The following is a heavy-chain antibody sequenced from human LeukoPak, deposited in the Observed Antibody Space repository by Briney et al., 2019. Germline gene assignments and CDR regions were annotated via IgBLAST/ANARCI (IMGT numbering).Heavy chain of an antibody. J-gene: IGHJ3*02. CDR1: GGTFISYA. D-gene: IGHD6-19*01. Sequence: SVKVSCKASGGTFISYAISWVRQAPGQGLEWMGGIIPIFGTANYAQKFQGRVTITADESTSTAYMELSSLRSEDTAVYYCARDAAVAGPDAFDIWGQGTMVTVSS. V-gene: IGHV1-69*13. CDR3: ARDAAVAGPDAFDI. CDR2: IIPIFGTA.